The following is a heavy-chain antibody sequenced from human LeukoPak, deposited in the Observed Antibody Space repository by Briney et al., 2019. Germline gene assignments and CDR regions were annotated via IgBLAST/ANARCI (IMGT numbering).Heavy chain of an antibody. CDR1: GGSISSGGYY. Sequence: SQTLSLTCTVSGGSISSGGYYWSWLRQHPGKGLEWIGYIYYSGSTYYNPSLKSRVTISVDTSKNQFSLKLSSVTAADTAVYYCAREGHSSSSSHWFDPWGQGTLVTVTS. V-gene: IGHV4-31*03. CDR3: AREGHSSSSSHWFDP. J-gene: IGHJ5*02. D-gene: IGHD6-13*01. CDR2: IYYSGST.